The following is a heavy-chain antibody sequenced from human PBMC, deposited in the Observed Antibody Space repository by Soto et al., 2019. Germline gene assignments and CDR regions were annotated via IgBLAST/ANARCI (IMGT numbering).Heavy chain of an antibody. CDR2: IYHSGST. CDR3: ARVPPYSSGWTDAIDI. V-gene: IGHV4-4*02. D-gene: IGHD6-19*01. CDR1: GGSISSSNW. J-gene: IGHJ3*02. Sequence: PSETLSLTCAVSGGSISSSNWWSWVRQPPGKGLEWIGEIYHSGSTNYNPSLKSRVTVSVDKSKNQFSLKLSSVTAADTAVYYCARVPPYSSGWTDAIDIWGQGTMVTVSS.